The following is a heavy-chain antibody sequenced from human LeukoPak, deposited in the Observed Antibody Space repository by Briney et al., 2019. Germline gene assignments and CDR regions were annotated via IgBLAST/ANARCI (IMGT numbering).Heavy chain of an antibody. J-gene: IGHJ4*02. V-gene: IGHV3-53*01. CDR2: IYSGGST. Sequence: GGSLRLSCAASGFTVSSNYMSWVRQAPGKGLEWVSVIYSGGSTYYADSVKGRFTISRDNAKNSLYLQMKSLRAEDTAVYYCATYLKVTLDYWGQGTLVTVSS. CDR3: ATYLKVTLDY. D-gene: IGHD2-21*02. CDR1: GFTVSSNY.